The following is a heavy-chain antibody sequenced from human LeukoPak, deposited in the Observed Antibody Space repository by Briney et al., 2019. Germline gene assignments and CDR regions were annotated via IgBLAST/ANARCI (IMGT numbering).Heavy chain of an antibody. CDR1: GYTFIGYY. D-gene: IGHD3-22*01. Sequence: ASVKVSCKASGYTFIGYYIHWLRQAPGQGLDWMAWINPKTGGTHYAQEFQGRVAITRDTSISTAYMELSSLRSDDTALYFCARELISGSLGFWGQGTLVTVSS. CDR3: ARELISGSLGF. CDR2: INPKTGGT. V-gene: IGHV1-2*02. J-gene: IGHJ4*02.